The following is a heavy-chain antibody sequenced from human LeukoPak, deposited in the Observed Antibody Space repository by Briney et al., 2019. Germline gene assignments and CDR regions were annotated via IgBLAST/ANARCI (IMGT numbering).Heavy chain of an antibody. CDR1: GFTFSTYN. D-gene: IGHD3-22*01. CDR3: AKESGTYYYDSSGYLTAGGFDY. J-gene: IGHJ4*02. Sequence: SGGSLRLSCAASGFTFSTYNMNWVRQAPGKGLEWVSSISTSSIYIYYADSVKGRFTISRDNSKNTLYLQMNSLRAEDTAVYYCAKESGTYYYDSSGYLTAGGFDYWGQGTLVTVSS. CDR2: ISTSSIYI. V-gene: IGHV3-21*01.